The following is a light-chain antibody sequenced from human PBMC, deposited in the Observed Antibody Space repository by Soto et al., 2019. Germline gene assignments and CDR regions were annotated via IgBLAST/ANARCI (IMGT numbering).Light chain of an antibody. CDR1: SGSVSASYY. CDR3: VLYMRSGGVL. V-gene: IGLV8-61*01. J-gene: IGLJ2*01. CDR2: STN. Sequence: QAVVTQEPSFSVSPGGTVTLTCGLSSGSVSASYYPSWYQQTPGQAPRTLIYSTNTRSSGVPDRFSGSILGNKAALTITGAQADDESDYYCVLYMRSGGVLFGGGTKLTVL.